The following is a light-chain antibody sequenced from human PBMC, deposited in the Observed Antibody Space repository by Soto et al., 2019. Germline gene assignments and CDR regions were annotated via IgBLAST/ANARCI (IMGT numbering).Light chain of an antibody. CDR2: EVS. V-gene: IGLV2-8*01. Sequence: QSALTQPPSASGSPGQSVTISCTGTSSDVGGYNYVSWYQQHPGKAPKLMIYEVSKRPSGVPDRFSGSKSGNTASLTVSGLQAEDEADYYCSSYAGSNTPVLFRGGTTLPVL. J-gene: IGLJ2*01. CDR3: SSYAGSNTPVL. CDR1: SSDVGGYNY.